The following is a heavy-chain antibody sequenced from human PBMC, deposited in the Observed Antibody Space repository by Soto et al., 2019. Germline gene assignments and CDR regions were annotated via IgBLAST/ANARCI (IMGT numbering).Heavy chain of an antibody. CDR3: ARSFYYDFWSGSPNWFDP. CDR1: GGSISSSNW. D-gene: IGHD3-3*01. CDR2: IYHSGST. Sequence: PSETLSLTCAVSGGSISSSNWWSWVRQPPGKGLEWIGEIYHSGSTNYNPSLKSRVTISVDKSKNQFSLKLSSVTAADTAVYYCARSFYYDFWSGSPNWFDPWGQGTLVTVSS. V-gene: IGHV4-4*02. J-gene: IGHJ5*02.